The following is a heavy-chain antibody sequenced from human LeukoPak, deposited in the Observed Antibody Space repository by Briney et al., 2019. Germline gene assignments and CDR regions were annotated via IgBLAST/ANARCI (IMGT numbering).Heavy chain of an antibody. CDR2: IRGSGDRT. CDR3: ARVIYSGYGNSIDY. Sequence: GGSLRLSCAASGFTFSSYAMSWVRQAPGKGLEWVSAIRGSGDRTHYADSVKGRFTISRDNAKNSLYLQMNSLRAEDTAVYYCARVIYSGYGNSIDYWGQGTLVTVSS. V-gene: IGHV3-23*01. J-gene: IGHJ4*02. CDR1: GFTFSSYA. D-gene: IGHD5-12*01.